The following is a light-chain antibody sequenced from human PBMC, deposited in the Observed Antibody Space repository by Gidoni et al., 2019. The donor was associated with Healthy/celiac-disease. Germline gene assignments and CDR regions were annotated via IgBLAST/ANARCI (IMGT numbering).Light chain of an antibody. V-gene: IGKV1-33*01. CDR3: QQYDNLPLT. J-gene: IGKJ4*01. CDR2: DAS. Sequence: DIQLTHSPSSLSASIGDRVTITCLASQDISNYLNWYQQKPGKAPKLLIYDASNLETGVPSRFSGSGSGTDFTFTISSLQPEDIATYYCQQYDNLPLTFXGXTKVEIK. CDR1: QDISNY.